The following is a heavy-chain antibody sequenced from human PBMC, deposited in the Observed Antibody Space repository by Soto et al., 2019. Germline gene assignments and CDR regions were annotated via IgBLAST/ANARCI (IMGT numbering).Heavy chain of an antibody. Sequence: GASVKVSCKASGYSFTNNDVSWVRQATGQGLEWMGWMNPGSGNTGYAQKFQGRVTMTRDISIATAYMELNNLRSDDTAIYYCARMETFGSLNWFDSWGQGPLVT. V-gene: IGHV1-8*01. J-gene: IGHJ5*01. D-gene: IGHD3-10*01. CDR2: MNPGSGNT. CDR1: GYSFTNND. CDR3: ARMETFGSLNWFDS.